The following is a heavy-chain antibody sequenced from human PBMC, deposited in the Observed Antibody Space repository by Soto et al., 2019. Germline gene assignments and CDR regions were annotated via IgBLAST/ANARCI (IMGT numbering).Heavy chain of an antibody. J-gene: IGHJ5*02. CDR2: IDGSGGIT. Sequence: QLLQSGGGLVQPGGSLTLSCAASGFTFGTTDMSWVRQAPGEGLEWVSTIDGSGGITYYADSVNGRFTISRDNSRNTVYLQMNSLRVDDTALYYCVKNSGWFNTWGQGALVTVSS. V-gene: IGHV3-23*01. CDR1: GFTFGTTD. CDR3: VKNSGWFNT. D-gene: IGHD3-10*01.